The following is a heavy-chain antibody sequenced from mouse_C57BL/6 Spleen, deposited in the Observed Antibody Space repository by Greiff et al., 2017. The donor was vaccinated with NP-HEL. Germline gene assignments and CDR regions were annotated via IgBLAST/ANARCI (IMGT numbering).Heavy chain of an antibody. V-gene: IGHV1-80*01. D-gene: IGHD1-1*01. CDR2: IYPGDGDT. CDR1: GYAFSSYW. J-gene: IGHJ2*01. Sequence: VQRVESGAELVKPGASVKISCKASGYAFSSYWMNWVKQRPGKGLEWIGQIYPGDGDTNYNGKFKGKATLTADKSSSTAYMQLSSLTSEDSAVYFCARYHITTVVDYWGQGTTLTVSS. CDR3: ARYHITTVVDY.